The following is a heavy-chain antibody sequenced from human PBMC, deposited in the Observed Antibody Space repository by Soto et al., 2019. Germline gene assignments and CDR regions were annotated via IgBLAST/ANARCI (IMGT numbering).Heavy chain of an antibody. D-gene: IGHD3-22*01. J-gene: IGHJ3*01. CDR1: GRSISSYY. CDR2: ISYSGST. Sequence: SETLSLTWSVSGRSISSYYWSWIRQPPRKGQGWIGYISYSGSTNYNPSLKSRVTISVDTSKNQFSLKLSSVTAADTAVYYCARIGGWYDSSGYYWGFDAFDFWGQGTMVTVSS. V-gene: IGHV4-59*01. CDR3: ARIGGWYDSSGYYWGFDAFDF.